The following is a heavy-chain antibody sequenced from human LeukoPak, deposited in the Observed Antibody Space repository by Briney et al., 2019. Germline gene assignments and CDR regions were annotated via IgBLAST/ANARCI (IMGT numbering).Heavy chain of an antibody. J-gene: IGHJ4*02. CDR2: INHSGST. CDR3: ADCSAGTCYS. V-gene: IGHV4-34*01. CDR1: GGSFSGYY. Sequence: SETLSLTCAVYGGSFSGYYWSWIRQPPVKGLEWIGEINHSGSTNYNPSLKSRVTISVDTSKHQFSLRLSSVTAADTAVYYCADCSAGTCYSWGQGTLVTVSS. D-gene: IGHD2-15*01.